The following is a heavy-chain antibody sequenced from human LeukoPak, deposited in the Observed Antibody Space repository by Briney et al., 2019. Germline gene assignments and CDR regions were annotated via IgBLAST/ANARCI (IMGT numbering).Heavy chain of an antibody. D-gene: IGHD6-19*01. CDR3: ARGGYSSGWYPWFDP. Sequence: SETLSLTCTVSGGSVSSGSYYWRWIRQPPGKGLEWIGYIYYSGSTNYNPSLKSRVTISVDTSKNQFSLKLSSVTAADTAVYYCARGGYSSGWYPWFDPWGQGTLVTVSS. V-gene: IGHV4-61*01. CDR1: GGSVSSGSYY. J-gene: IGHJ5*02. CDR2: IYYSGST.